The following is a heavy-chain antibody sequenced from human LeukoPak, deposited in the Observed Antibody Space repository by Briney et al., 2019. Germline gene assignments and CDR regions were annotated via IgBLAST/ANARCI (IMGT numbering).Heavy chain of an antibody. J-gene: IGHJ6*02. V-gene: IGHV1-18*01. Sequence: GASVKASCKASGYTFTSYGISWVRQAPGQGLEWMGWISAYNGNTNYAQKLQGRVTMTTDTSTSTAYMELRSLRSDDTAVYYCARLEDIVVVPAAISYYYYGMDVWGQGTTVTVSS. CDR1: GYTFTSYG. CDR3: ARLEDIVVVPAAISYYYYGMDV. CDR2: ISAYNGNT. D-gene: IGHD2-2*01.